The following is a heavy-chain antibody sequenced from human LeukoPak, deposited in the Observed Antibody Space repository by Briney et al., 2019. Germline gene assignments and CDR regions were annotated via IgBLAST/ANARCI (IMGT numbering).Heavy chain of an antibody. Sequence: PSETLSLTCAVFGGAFSGYYWSWIRQPPGKGLEWSGAINHSGSTNYKPSLYSRVTISADTSKYQFSLKLSSVTAADTAVYYCARGRGDYDSSGYYRPRGSGDGRYFDYWGQGTLVTVSS. V-gene: IGHV4-34*01. CDR2: INHSGST. CDR3: ARGRGDYDSSGYYRPRGSGDGRYFDY. J-gene: IGHJ4*02. D-gene: IGHD3-22*01. CDR1: GGAFSGYY.